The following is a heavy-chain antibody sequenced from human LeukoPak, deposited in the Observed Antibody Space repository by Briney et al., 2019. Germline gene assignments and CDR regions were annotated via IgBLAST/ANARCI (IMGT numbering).Heavy chain of an antibody. D-gene: IGHD3-10*02. Sequence: GGSLRLSCAASGFTFSTYWMNWFRQTPGKGLEWVAKIKADGGEKDHVASVKGRFTISRDNAKNSLYLQMNSLRAEDTAVYYCAELGITMIGGVWGKGTTVTISS. CDR3: AELGITMIGGV. CDR1: GFTFSTYW. V-gene: IGHV3-7*01. CDR2: IKADGGEK. J-gene: IGHJ6*04.